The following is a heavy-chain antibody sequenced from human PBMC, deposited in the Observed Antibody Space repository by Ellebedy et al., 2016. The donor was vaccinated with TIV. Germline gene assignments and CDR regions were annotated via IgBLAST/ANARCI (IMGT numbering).Heavy chain of an antibody. V-gene: IGHV3-33*01. Sequence: PGGSLRLSCAASGFTFTNYHMHWVRQAPGKGLEWVALIWSDGSLEYYADSVKGRFNLSRDSTENTVYLHMNSLRADDTAVYYCAREVGGGQGDMDVWGQGTTVTVSS. CDR3: AREVGGGQGDMDV. J-gene: IGHJ6*02. CDR1: GFTFTNYH. D-gene: IGHD1-26*01. CDR2: IWSDGSLE.